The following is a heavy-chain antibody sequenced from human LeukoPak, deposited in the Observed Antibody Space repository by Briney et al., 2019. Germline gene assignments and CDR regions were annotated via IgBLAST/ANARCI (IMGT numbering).Heavy chain of an antibody. J-gene: IGHJ4*02. Sequence: GGSLRLSRAASGFTFSDYYMSWVRQAPGKGLEWVSAISGSGGSTYYADSVKGRFTISRDNSKNTLYLQMNSLRAEDTAVYYCAAYYDILTGYDYWGQGTLVTVSS. CDR1: GFTFSDYY. V-gene: IGHV3-23*01. D-gene: IGHD3-9*01. CDR3: AAYYDILTGYDY. CDR2: ISGSGGST.